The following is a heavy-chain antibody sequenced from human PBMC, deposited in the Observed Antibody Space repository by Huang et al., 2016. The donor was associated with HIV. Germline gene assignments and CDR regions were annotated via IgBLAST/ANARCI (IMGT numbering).Heavy chain of an antibody. J-gene: IGHJ4*02. CDR2: INPSSGNP. CDR3: ARDRGDGDSDGFDF. V-gene: IGHV7-4-1*02. Sequence: QVHLVKSGSELEKPGASVKISCRASGYTFTNYAINWVRQAPGQGLQWMGWINPSSGNPAYAQGFTGLFVFSLDTSVSTAYRQISGLQIDDNAIYYCARDRGDGDSDGFDFWGQGTLLTVSS. D-gene: IGHD4-17*01. CDR1: GYTFTNYA.